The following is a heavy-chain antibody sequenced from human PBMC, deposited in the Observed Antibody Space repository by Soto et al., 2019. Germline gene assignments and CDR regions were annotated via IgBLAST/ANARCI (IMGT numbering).Heavy chain of an antibody. CDR2: IYYSGST. D-gene: IGHD3-3*01. V-gene: IGHV4-59*01. J-gene: IGHJ6*02. CDR1: GGSISSYY. Sequence: SETLSLTCTVSGGSISSYYWSWIRQPPGKGLEWIGYIYYSGSTNYNPSLKSRVTISVDTSKNQFSLKLSSVTAADTAVYYCARGHRVVDFWSGQRSHYYYGMDVWGQGTTVTVSS. CDR3: ARGHRVVDFWSGQRSHYYYGMDV.